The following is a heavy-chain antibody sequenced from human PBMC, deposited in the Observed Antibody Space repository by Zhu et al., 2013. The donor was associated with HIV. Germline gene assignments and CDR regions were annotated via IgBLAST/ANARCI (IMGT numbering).Heavy chain of an antibody. D-gene: IGHD6-19*01. J-gene: IGHJ4*02. CDR2: INPDNGNK. V-gene: IGHV1-18*01. CDR1: GYNFTRYA. Sequence: QVQLVQSGAEVKKPGASVKVSCKTSGYNFTRYAITWVRQAPGQGLEWKGWINPDNGNKKYAQKFQGRVTMTTDRSTSTAYMELTNLRYDDTAMYYCARVAGNRDFDHWGQGTLVTVTS. CDR3: ARVAGNRDFDH.